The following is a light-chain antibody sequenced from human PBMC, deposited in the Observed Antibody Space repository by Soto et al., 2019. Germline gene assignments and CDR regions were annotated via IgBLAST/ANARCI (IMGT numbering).Light chain of an antibody. V-gene: IGKV3-20*01. CDR1: QSVSSSY. CDR3: QQYDSSPLT. J-gene: IGKJ4*01. CDR2: GAS. Sequence: EIVLTQSPGTLSLSPGERATLSCRASQSVSSSYLAWYQQKPGQAPRLLISGASSRATGIPDRFSGSGSGTDFTLTISRLEPEYFAVYYCQQYDSSPLTFGGGTKVEIK.